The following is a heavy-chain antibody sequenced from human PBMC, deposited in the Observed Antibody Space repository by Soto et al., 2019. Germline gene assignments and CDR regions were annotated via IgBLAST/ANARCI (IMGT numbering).Heavy chain of an antibody. CDR3: AIPSPVATIRFFVFDY. D-gene: IGHD5-12*01. CDR1: GDSISSSKW. J-gene: IGHJ4*02. Sequence: SETLSLTCAVSGDSISSSKWWSWVRQPPGKGLEWIGHIFYSGSTNYSPTLKSRVTITVDTSKNKFSLKLSSVTAADTALYYCAIPSPVATIRFFVFDYWGQGTLVTVS. CDR2: IFYSGST. V-gene: IGHV4-4*02.